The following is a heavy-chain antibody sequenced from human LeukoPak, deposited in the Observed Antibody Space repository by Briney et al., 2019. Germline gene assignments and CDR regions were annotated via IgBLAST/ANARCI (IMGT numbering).Heavy chain of an antibody. CDR2: IYANGAT. J-gene: IGHJ4*02. D-gene: IGHD2-15*01. CDR3: ARLYCRGGNCYSYFDS. V-gene: IGHV4-4*07. Sequence: PSETLSLTCTVSGGSMNDYYWYWIRQPAGKGLEWIGRIYANGATNYNASLKSRITMSVDTSKTQFSLTLNSVTAADSAVYYCARLYCRGGNCYSYFDSWGRGTLVTVSS. CDR1: GGSMNDYY.